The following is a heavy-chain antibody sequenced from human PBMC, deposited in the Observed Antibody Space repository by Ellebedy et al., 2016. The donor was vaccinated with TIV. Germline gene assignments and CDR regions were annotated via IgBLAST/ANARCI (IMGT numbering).Heavy chain of an antibody. J-gene: IGHJ4*02. D-gene: IGHD3-16*01. CDR2: ITGSGDRT. V-gene: IGHV3-23*01. CDR3: VTWGQSYGR. Sequence: PGGSLRLSCATSGFTFANFAMRWFRQAPGKGLEWVSAITGSGDRTFYADSVKGRFTVSRDTSKNTLYLQMNSLRVDDTAVYYCVTWGQSYGRWGQGSLVTISS. CDR1: GFTFANFA.